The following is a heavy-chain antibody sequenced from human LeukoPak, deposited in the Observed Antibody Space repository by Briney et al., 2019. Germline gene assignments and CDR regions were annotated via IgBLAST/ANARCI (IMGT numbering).Heavy chain of an antibody. CDR3: ATGIAAPAGY. CDR2: IYDSGNT. J-gene: IGHJ4*02. D-gene: IGHD6-13*01. Sequence: SETLSLTCTVSGVSISSYSWSWIRQPPGKGLEWVGYIYDSGNTKYNPSLKSRLTILRDTSKKQISLKLSSVTAADTAVYYCATGIAAPAGYWGQGTLVTVSS. V-gene: IGHV4-59*12. CDR1: GVSISSYS.